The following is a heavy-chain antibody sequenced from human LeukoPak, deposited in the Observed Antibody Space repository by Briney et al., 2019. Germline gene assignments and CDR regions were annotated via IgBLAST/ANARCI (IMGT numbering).Heavy chain of an antibody. CDR3: ARVHDGASFGVGGVY. D-gene: IGHD3-3*01. Sequence: ASVNVSCKASGYTFTSYAMNWGRQAPGQGVEWVGWINTNTGNPTYAQRFTGGFVFSLDTSVSTAYLQISSPKAEDTAVYYCARVHDGASFGVGGVYWGQGTLVTVSS. CDR1: GYTFTSYA. V-gene: IGHV7-4-1*02. CDR2: INTNTGNP. J-gene: IGHJ4*02.